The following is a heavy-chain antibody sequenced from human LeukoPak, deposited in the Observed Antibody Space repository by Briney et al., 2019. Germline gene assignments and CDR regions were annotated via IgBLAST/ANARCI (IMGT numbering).Heavy chain of an antibody. J-gene: IGHJ4*02. V-gene: IGHV3-30*18. CDR3: AKDLAAWQWLVLESNPLDY. D-gene: IGHD6-19*01. CDR2: ISSDGSNK. CDR1: GFTFSSYG. Sequence: PAGSLRLSCAASGFTFSSYGMHWVRQAPGKGLEWVAVISSDGSNKYYADSVKGRFTISRDNSKNTLYLQMNSLRAEDTAVYYCAKDLAAWQWLVLESNPLDYWGQGTLVTVSS.